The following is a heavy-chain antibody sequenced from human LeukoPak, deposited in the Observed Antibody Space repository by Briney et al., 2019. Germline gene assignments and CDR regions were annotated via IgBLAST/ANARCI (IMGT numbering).Heavy chain of an antibody. CDR1: GDSVSRSDSY. J-gene: IGHJ1*01. D-gene: IGHD3-22*01. Sequence: TSETLSLTCSVSGDSVSRSDSYWDWIRQPPGKGLEWIGTIYYSGRTYYSPSLKSRVTMSVDPSNNQFSLNPRSVTAADTAFYYCARRRYYDGSGYLEWGQGTLLSVSS. CDR3: ARRRYYDGSGYLE. CDR2: IYYSGRT. V-gene: IGHV4-39*01.